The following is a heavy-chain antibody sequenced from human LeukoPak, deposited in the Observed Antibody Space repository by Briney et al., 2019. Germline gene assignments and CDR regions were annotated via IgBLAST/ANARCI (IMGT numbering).Heavy chain of an antibody. CDR3: TRERALYGSGKDFDF. V-gene: IGHV3-49*03. Sequence: PGGSLRLSFSASGFIFDDYVMSWFRQAPGKGLEWVGFIRNKAFGETTQYAAPVKGRFIISRDDSKNIAYLQMNSLKTEDTAVYFCTRERALYGSGKDFDFWGQGTLVTVSS. D-gene: IGHD3-10*01. J-gene: IGHJ4*02. CDR1: GFIFDDYV. CDR2: IRNKAFGETT.